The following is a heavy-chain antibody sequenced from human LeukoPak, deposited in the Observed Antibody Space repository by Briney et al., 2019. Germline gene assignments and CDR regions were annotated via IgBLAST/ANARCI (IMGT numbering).Heavy chain of an antibody. J-gene: IGHJ4*02. D-gene: IGHD6-19*01. Sequence: GRSLRLSCAASGFTFSSYGIHWARQPPGKGLEWVAHISNDGSNKNYADSVKGRFTMSRDNSENTLYLQMNSLTAEDTAVYYCAKDQYVCSAAVAGDYWGQGTLVIVSS. CDR2: ISNDGSNK. CDR1: GFTFSSYG. CDR3: AKDQYVCSAAVAGDY. V-gene: IGHV3-30*18.